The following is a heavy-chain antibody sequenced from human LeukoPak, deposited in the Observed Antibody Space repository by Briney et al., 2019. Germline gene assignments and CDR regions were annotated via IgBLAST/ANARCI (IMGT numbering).Heavy chain of an antibody. Sequence: GGSLRLSCAASGFTFSSYSMNWVRQAPGKGLEWVSYISSSSSTIYYADSVKGRFTISRDNAKNSLYLQMNSLRAEDTAVYYCARDNTLPLTGDLPFDYWGQGTLVTVSS. CDR3: ARDNTLPLTGDLPFDY. CDR2: ISSSSSTI. J-gene: IGHJ4*02. D-gene: IGHD7-27*01. CDR1: GFTFSSYS. V-gene: IGHV3-48*04.